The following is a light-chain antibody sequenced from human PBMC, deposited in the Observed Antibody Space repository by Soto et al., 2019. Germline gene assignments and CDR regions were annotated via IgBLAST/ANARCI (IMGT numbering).Light chain of an antibody. CDR3: QEYGSAFT. CDR2: AAS. Sequence: EIVLTQSPGSLSLSPGERGTLSWRASQRVSSNYLAWYQHKPGQGPRLLIYAASSRATGIPDRFSGSGSGTDFTLTISRLEPEDFALYYCQEYGSAFTFGPGTKVDIK. V-gene: IGKV3-20*01. J-gene: IGKJ3*01. CDR1: QRVSSNY.